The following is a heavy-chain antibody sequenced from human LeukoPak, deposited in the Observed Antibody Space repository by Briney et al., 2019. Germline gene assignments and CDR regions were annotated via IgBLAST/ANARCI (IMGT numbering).Heavy chain of an antibody. V-gene: IGHV3-23*01. CDR1: GFTFGSYA. CDR2: ISGSGGST. D-gene: IGHD3-22*01. J-gene: IGHJ4*02. Sequence: PGGSLRLSCAASGFTFGSYAMSWVRQAPGKGLEWVSAISGSGGSTYYADSVKGRFTISRDNSKNTLYLQMNSLRAEDTAVYYCASPVDYDSSGYYYWGQGTLVTVSS. CDR3: ASPVDYDSSGYYY.